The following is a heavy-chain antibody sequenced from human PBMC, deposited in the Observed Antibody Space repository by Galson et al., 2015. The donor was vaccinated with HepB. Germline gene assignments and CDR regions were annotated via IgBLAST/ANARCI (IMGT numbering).Heavy chain of an antibody. CDR3: AKGGPGRITMMINRSLGFDP. Sequence: SLRLSCAVSGFTFSNYGLHWVRQAPGKGLEWVAHISYDGTDKKYADSVKGRFTVSRDNSKNTLYLHLNNLRVEDTAVYYCAKGGPGRITMMINRSLGFDPWGPGTLVIVSS. CDR2: ISYDGTDK. J-gene: IGHJ5*02. D-gene: IGHD3-22*01. V-gene: IGHV3-30*18. CDR1: GFTFSNYG.